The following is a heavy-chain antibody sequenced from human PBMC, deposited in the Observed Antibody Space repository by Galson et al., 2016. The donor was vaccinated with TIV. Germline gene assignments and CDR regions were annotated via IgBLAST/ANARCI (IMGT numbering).Heavy chain of an antibody. Sequence: SVKVSCKVSGNSLNELVIHWVRQAPGKGLEWMGGFDPEVAKTVYAQKLQDRLTMTADTDRDTAYMELGSLRIEDTAVYYCATVAWFPGLSLDNWGQGTLVTVSS. J-gene: IGHJ4*02. D-gene: IGHD2/OR15-2a*01. V-gene: IGHV1-24*01. CDR2: FDPEVAKT. CDR3: ATVAWFPGLSLDN. CDR1: GNSLNELV.